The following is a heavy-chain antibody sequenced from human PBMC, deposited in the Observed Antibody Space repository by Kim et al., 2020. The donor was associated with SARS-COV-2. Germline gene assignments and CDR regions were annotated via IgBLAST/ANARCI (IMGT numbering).Heavy chain of an antibody. CDR3: AKTRTAYGGWYYGMDV. D-gene: IGHD6-19*01. V-gene: IGHV3-23*01. CDR1: GFTFSSYA. J-gene: IGHJ6*02. Sequence: GGSLRLSCAASGFTFSSYAMSWVRQAPGKGLEWVSAISGSGGSTYYADSVKGRFTISRDNSKNTLYLQMNSLRAEDTAVYYCAKTRTAYGGWYYGMDVWGQGTTVTVSS. CDR2: ISGSGGST.